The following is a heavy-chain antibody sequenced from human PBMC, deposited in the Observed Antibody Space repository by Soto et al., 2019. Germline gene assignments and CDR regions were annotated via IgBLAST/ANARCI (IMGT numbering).Heavy chain of an antibody. Sequence: PGGSLRLSCAASGFTFSSYSMDWVRQAPGKGLEWVSSISSSSSYKYYADSVKGRFTISRDNAKNSLYLQMNSLRAEDTAVYYCARDPGSLVFGAFDIWVQGTMVTVS. D-gene: IGHD3-10*02. CDR1: GFTFSSYS. V-gene: IGHV3-21*01. CDR2: ISSSSSYK. J-gene: IGHJ3*02. CDR3: ARDPGSLVFGAFDI.